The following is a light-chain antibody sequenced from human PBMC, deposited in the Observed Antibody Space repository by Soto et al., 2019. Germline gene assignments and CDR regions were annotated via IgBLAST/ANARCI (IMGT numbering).Light chain of an antibody. V-gene: IGLV2-14*03. CDR3: SSYTSSYTWV. J-gene: IGLJ3*02. CDR2: GVI. Sequence: QSALTQPASVSGSPGQSITISCTGTGNDVGGYNYVSWYQQHPGKAPKLLIYGVIDRPSGVSNRFSGSKSGNAASLTISGLQPEDEADYYCSSYTSSYTWVFGGGTKVTVL. CDR1: GNDVGGYNY.